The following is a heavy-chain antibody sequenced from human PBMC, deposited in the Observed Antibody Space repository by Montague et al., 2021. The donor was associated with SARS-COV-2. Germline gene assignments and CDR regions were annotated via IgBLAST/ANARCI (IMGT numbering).Heavy chain of an antibody. CDR2: IWHDGSNK. CDR1: GFKFSDYL. D-gene: IGHD2-8*02. V-gene: IGHV3-33*03. CDR3: AKNMEDGSLLHWWAPLEY. Sequence: SLRLSCATSGFKFSDYLVHWVRQAPGKGLEWVAVIWHDGSNKFDAEAVRGRFTISRDISKNALYLDMNSLRVEDTAVYYCAKNMEDGSLLHWWAPLEYRGPGTLVTVSP. J-gene: IGHJ4*02.